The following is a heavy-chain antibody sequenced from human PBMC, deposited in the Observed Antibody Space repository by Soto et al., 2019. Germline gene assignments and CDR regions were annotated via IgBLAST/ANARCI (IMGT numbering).Heavy chain of an antibody. CDR3: VQSRCGGDCLQSYPSHYYYGMDV. V-gene: IGHV2-5*02. D-gene: IGHD2-21*02. CDR1: GFSLSTSGVG. Sequence: QITLKESGPTLVKPTQTLTLTCTFSGFSLSTSGVGVGWIRQPPGKALEWLALIYWDNDKRYSPSLQSRLTITKDTSKNQVVLTMSNMDPVDTATYYCVQSRCGGDCLQSYPSHYYYGMDVWGQGTTVTVSS. CDR2: IYWDNDK. J-gene: IGHJ6*02.